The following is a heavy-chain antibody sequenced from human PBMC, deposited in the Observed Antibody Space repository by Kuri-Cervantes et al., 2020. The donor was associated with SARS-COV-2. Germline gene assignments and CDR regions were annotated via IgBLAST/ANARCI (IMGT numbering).Heavy chain of an antibody. D-gene: IGHD1-26*01. CDR2: INPNSGGT. J-gene: IGHJ5*02. CDR1: GYAFTTYG. V-gene: IGHV1-2*02. Sequence: ASVKVSCKASGYAFTTYGITWVRQAPGQGLEWMGWINPNSGGTNYAQKFQGRVTMTRDTSISTAYMELSRLRSDDTAVYYCARDRNSGSYYENWFDPWGQGTLVTVSS. CDR3: ARDRNSGSYYENWFDP.